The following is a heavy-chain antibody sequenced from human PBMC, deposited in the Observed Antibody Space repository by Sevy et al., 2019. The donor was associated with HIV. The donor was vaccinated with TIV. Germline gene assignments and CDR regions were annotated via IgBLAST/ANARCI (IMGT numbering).Heavy chain of an antibody. CDR3: ARRGPAGYSSSRYRSYYYTDV. Sequence: GGSLRLSCAASGFTFSSYWMSWVRQAPGKGLEWVANIKQDGSEKYYVDSVKGRFTISRDNAKNSLYLQMNSLRAEDTAVYYCARRGPAGYSSSRYRSYYYTDVWGKGTTVTVSS. CDR1: GFTFSSYW. CDR2: IKQDGSEK. V-gene: IGHV3-7*03. J-gene: IGHJ6*03. D-gene: IGHD6-13*01.